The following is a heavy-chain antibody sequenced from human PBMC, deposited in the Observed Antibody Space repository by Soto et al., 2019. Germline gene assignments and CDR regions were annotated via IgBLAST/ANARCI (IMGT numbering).Heavy chain of an antibody. CDR3: ARAIAVAGSYFDY. V-gene: IGHV4-34*01. D-gene: IGHD6-19*01. J-gene: IGHJ4*02. CDR1: GGSFSGYY. Sequence: ETLSLTCAVYGGSFSGYYWSWIRQPPGKGLEWIGEINHSGSTNYNPSLKSRVTISVDTSKNQFSLKLSSVTAADTAVYYCARAIAVAGSYFDYWGQGTLVTVS. CDR2: INHSGST.